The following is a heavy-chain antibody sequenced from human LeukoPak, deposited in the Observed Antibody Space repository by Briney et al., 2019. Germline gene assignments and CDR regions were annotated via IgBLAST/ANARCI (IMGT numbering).Heavy chain of an antibody. J-gene: IGHJ1*01. D-gene: IGHD5-24*01. CDR1: GYTFTSYD. CDR2: MNPNSGNT. Sequence: ASVKVSCKASGYTFTSYDINWVRQATGQGLEWVGWMNPNSGNTGYAQKFQGRVTMTRNTSISTAYMEVTRLTSDDTALYYCAKDRDGADRIILWGQGTLVTVSS. CDR3: AKDRDGADRIIL. V-gene: IGHV1-8*01.